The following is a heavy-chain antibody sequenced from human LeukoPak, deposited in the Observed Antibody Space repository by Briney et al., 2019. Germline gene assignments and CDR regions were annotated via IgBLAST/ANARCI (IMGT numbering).Heavy chain of an antibody. D-gene: IGHD3-22*01. CDR2: MYYSGST. CDR1: RGAISTYY. CDR3: ARLRRYYYDSSGYGPWYFDL. J-gene: IGHJ2*01. Sequence: SETLSLTCTVSRGAISTYYWSWIRQPPGKGLEWIGYMYYSGSTNYNSSLKSRVTMSVDTSKNQFSLNLSTLTAADTAVYYCARLRRYYYDSSGYGPWYFDLWGRGTLVTVSS. V-gene: IGHV4-59*08.